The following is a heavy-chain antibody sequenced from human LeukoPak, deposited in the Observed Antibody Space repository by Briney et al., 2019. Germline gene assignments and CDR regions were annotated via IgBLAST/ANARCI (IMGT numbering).Heavy chain of an antibody. V-gene: IGHV4-59*12. CDR1: GGSISSYY. D-gene: IGHD1-26*01. CDR3: AREGSGSPHAFDI. Sequence: SETLSLTCTVSGGSISSYYWSWIRQPPGKGLEWIGYIYYSGSTNYNPSLKSRVTISVDTSKNQFSLKLSSVTAADTAVYYCAREGSGSPHAFDIWGQGTMVTVSS. CDR2: IYYSGST. J-gene: IGHJ3*02.